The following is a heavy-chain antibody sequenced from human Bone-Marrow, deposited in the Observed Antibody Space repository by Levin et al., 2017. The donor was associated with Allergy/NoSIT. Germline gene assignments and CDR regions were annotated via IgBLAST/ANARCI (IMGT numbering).Heavy chain of an antibody. CDR1: GYTLTELS. CDR3: ATEGGGIYCSGGSCYANKNRGKDY. Sequence: ASVKVSCKVSGYTLTELSMHWVRQAPGKGLEWMGGFDPEDGETIYAQKFQGRVTMTEDTSTDTAYMELSSLRSEDTAVYYCATEGGGIYCSGGSCYANKNRGKDYWGQGTLVTVSS. CDR2: FDPEDGET. J-gene: IGHJ4*02. V-gene: IGHV1-24*01. D-gene: IGHD2-15*01.